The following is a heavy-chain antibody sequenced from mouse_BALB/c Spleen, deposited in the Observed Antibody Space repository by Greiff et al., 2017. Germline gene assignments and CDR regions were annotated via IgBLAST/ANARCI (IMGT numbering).Heavy chain of an antibody. Sequence: EVQVVESGGGLVKPGGSLKLSCAASGFTFSSYAMSWVRQSPEKRLEWVAEISSGGSYTYYPDTVTGRFTISRDNAKNTLYLEMSSLRSEDTAMYYCARNSHFDYWGQGTTLTVSS. CDR3: ARNSHFDY. J-gene: IGHJ2*01. CDR2: ISSGGSYT. D-gene: IGHD6-1*01. V-gene: IGHV5-9-4*01. CDR1: GFTFSSYA.